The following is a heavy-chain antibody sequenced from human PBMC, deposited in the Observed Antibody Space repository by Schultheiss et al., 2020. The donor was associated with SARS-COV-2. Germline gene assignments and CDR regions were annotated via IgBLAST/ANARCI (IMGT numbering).Heavy chain of an antibody. J-gene: IGHJ3*02. CDR2: INHSGST. V-gene: IGHV4-34*01. CDR3: ARAHQYCSGGSCYPDAFDI. Sequence: SETLSLTCAVSGGSFSGYYWSWIRQPPGKGLEWIGEINHSGSTNYNPSLKSRVTISVDKSKNQFSLKLSSVTAADTAVYYCARAHQYCSGGSCYPDAFDIWGQGTMVTVSS. CDR1: GGSFSGYY. D-gene: IGHD2-15*01.